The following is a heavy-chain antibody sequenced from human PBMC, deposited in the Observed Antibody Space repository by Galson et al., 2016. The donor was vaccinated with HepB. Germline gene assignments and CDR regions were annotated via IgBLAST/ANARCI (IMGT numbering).Heavy chain of an antibody. J-gene: IGHJ4*02. CDR1: GFFFGSFV. V-gene: IGHV3-64D*06. D-gene: IGHD3-10*01. CDR3: VKAGPGTQYFGSGEY. CDR2: ISPNGQTT. Sequence: SLRLSCAASGFFFGSFVMHWVRQAPGKGLEYVSVISPNGQTTYYADSVTGRFTISRDNSNNTVYLHMTSLRLEDTSMYYCVKAGPGTQYFGSGEYWGQGALVTVSS.